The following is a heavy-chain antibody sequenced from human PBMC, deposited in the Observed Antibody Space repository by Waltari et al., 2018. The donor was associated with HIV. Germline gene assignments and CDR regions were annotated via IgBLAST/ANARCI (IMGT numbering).Heavy chain of an antibody. J-gene: IGHJ1*01. V-gene: IGHV3-74*01. CDR3: AKGGTSGYTFGFGR. CDR2: IKSDGSIT. D-gene: IGHD5-18*01. Sequence: EVQLVESGGGLVQPGGSLRLSCAASGFTFSSYWMHWVRQAPGKGLVLVSRIKSDGSITSHADSVKGRFTISRDNARNTLYLQMNSLGAEDTAMYYCAKGGTSGYTFGFGRWGQGTLVTVSS. CDR1: GFTFSSYW.